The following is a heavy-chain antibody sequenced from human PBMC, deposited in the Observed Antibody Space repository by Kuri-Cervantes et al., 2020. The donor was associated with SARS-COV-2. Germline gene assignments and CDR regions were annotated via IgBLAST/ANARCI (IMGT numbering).Heavy chain of an antibody. CDR1: GFNFSRTD. J-gene: IGHJ4*02. CDR2: ISHDGKNK. V-gene: IGHV3-30*18. Sequence: GGSLRLSCAASGFNFSRTDMHWVRQAPGKGLEWVAVISHDGKNKKCIASGKGRFTISRDISQNTLYLHMKSLRSEDTAMYYCAKDRVGVQDFWGQGTLVTVSS. D-gene: IGHD2-21*01. CDR3: AKDRVGVQDF.